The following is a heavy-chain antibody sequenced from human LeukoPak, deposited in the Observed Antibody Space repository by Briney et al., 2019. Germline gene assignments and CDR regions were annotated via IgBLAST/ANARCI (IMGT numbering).Heavy chain of an antibody. J-gene: IGHJ4*02. Sequence: AETLSLTCTVSGDSISYYYWSWIRQPPGKGLEWIGYIYYSGSTDYNPSLKSRVSISVDTSKNQFSLKLNSVTPADTAVYYCARVGSSSVGGYFDYWGQGTLVTVSS. CDR2: IYYSGST. CDR1: GDSISYYY. V-gene: IGHV4-59*01. CDR3: ARVGSSSVGGYFDY. D-gene: IGHD6-13*01.